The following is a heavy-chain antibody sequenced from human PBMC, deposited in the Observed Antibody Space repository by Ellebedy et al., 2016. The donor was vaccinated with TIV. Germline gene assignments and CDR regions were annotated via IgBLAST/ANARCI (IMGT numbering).Heavy chain of an antibody. Sequence: GGSLRLXCAASGFTFSSYGMHWVRQAPGKGLEWVAVISYDGSNKYYADSVKGRFTISRDNSKNTLYLQMNSLRAEDTAVYYCARDNHYDSSGILDYWGQGTLVTVSS. CDR3: ARDNHYDSSGILDY. CDR1: GFTFSSYG. J-gene: IGHJ4*02. D-gene: IGHD3-22*01. V-gene: IGHV3-30*03. CDR2: ISYDGSNK.